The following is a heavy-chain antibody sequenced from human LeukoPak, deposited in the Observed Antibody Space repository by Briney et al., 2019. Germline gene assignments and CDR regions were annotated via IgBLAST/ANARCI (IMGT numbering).Heavy chain of an antibody. V-gene: IGHV3-21*01. CDR2: ISSSSSYI. CDR1: GFTFSSYS. Sequence: PGGSLRLSCAASGFTFSSYSMNWVRQAPGKGLEWVSSISSSSSYIYYADSVKGRFTISRDNAKNSLYLQMNSLRAEDTAVYYCARDWIAVAGVPFDYWGQGTLVTVSS. CDR3: ARDWIAVAGVPFDY. D-gene: IGHD6-19*01. J-gene: IGHJ4*02.